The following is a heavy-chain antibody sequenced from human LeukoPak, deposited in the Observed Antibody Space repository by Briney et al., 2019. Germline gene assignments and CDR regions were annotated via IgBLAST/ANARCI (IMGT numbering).Heavy chain of an antibody. Sequence: SETLSLTCTVSGGSISSYYWSWIRQPPGKGLEWIGYIYYSGSTNYNPSLKSRVTISVDTSKNQFSLKLSSVTAADTAVYYCAIGGAVAGIDYWGQGTLVTVSS. CDR1: GGSISSYY. CDR3: AIGGAVAGIDY. J-gene: IGHJ4*02. D-gene: IGHD6-19*01. CDR2: IYYSGST. V-gene: IGHV4-59*01.